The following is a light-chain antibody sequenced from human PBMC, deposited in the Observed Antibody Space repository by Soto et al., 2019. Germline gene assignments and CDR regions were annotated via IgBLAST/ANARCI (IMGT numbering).Light chain of an antibody. Sequence: QSALTQPASVSGSPGQSITISCTGASSDVGSHNLVSWYQQHPGKAPKLIIYAGSERPSGVSKRFSGSKSGNTASLTISGLQAEDEADYYCCSYVGSATYVFGTGTKVTVL. V-gene: IGLV2-23*01. CDR3: CSYVGSATYV. CDR1: SSDVGSHNL. J-gene: IGLJ1*01. CDR2: AGS.